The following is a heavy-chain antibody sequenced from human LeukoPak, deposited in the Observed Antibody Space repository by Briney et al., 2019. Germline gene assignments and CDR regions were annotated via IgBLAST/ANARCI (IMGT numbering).Heavy chain of an antibody. V-gene: IGHV1-69*04. CDR1: GGTFSSYA. CDR3: ASGHKKYQYGSESPYGMDV. J-gene: IGHJ6*02. Sequence: ASVKVSCKASGGTFSSYAISWVRQAPGQGLEWMGRIIPILGIANYAQKFQGRVTITADRSTSTAYMELSSLRSEDTAVYYCASGHKKYQYGSESPYGMDVWGQGTTVTVSS. D-gene: IGHD3-10*01. CDR2: IIPILGIA.